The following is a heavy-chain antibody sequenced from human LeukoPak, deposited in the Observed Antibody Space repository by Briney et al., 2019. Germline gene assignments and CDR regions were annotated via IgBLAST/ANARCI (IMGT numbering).Heavy chain of an antibody. CDR1: GGSFSGYY. V-gene: IGHV4-34*01. Sequence: SETLSFTCAVYGGSFSGYYWSWIRQPPGKGLEWIGEINHSGSTNYNPSLKSRVTISVDTSKNQFSLKLSSVTAADTAVYYCARGGWSYYYYYMDVWGKGTTVTVSS. CDR3: ARGGWSYYYYYMDV. J-gene: IGHJ6*03. CDR2: INHSGST. D-gene: IGHD2-15*01.